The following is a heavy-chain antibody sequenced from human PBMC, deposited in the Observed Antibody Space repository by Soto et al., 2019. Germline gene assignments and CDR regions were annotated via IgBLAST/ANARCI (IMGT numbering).Heavy chain of an antibody. J-gene: IGHJ6*02. CDR2: IKSKTDGGTT. Sequence: GGSLRLSCAASGFTFSNAWMNWVRQAPGKGLEWVGRIKSKTDGGTTDYAAPVKGRFTISRDDSKNTLYLQMNSLKTEDTAVYYCTTDKEGYGFWSGYYSWYYYGMDVWGQGTTVTVSS. CDR1: GFTFSNAW. V-gene: IGHV3-15*07. CDR3: TTDKEGYGFWSGYYSWYYYGMDV. D-gene: IGHD3-3*01.